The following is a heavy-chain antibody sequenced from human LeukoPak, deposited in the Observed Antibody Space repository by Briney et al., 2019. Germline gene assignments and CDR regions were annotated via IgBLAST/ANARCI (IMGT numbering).Heavy chain of an antibody. CDR1: GFTFSSYE. J-gene: IGHJ3*02. V-gene: IGHV3-48*03. D-gene: IGHD6-13*01. CDR2: ISSSGSTI. CDR3: AGSWSPYDAFDI. Sequence: GGSLRLSCAASGFTFSSYEMNWVRQAPGKGLEWVSYISSSGSTIYYADSVKGRFTISRDNAKNSLYLQMNSLRAEDTAVYYCAGSWSPYDAFDIWGQGTMVSVSS.